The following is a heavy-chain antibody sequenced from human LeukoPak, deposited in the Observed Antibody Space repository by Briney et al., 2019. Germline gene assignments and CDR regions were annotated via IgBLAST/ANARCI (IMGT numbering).Heavy chain of an antibody. CDR2: ISAYNGNT. J-gene: IGHJ4*02. CDR1: GYSFTSHY. D-gene: IGHD3-3*01. V-gene: IGHV1-18*04. CDR3: ARGGPTIFGVVTYFDY. Sequence: GASVKVSCKASGYSFTSHYMHWVRQAPGQGLEWMGWISAYNGNTNYAQKLQGGVTMTTDTSTSTAYMELRSLRSDDTAVYYCARGGPTIFGVVTYFDYWGQGTLVTVSS.